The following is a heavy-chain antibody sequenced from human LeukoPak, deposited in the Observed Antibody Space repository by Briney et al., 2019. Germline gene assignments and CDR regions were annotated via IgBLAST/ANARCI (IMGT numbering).Heavy chain of an antibody. CDR1: GGSISSGSYY. CDR2: IYTSGST. J-gene: IGHJ4*02. CDR3: ARSLYGDYSDY. Sequence: SETLSLTCTVSGGSISSGSYYWSWIRQPAGKGLEWIGRIYTSGSTNYNPSLKSRVTISVDTSKNQFSLKLSSVTAADTAVYYCARSLYGDYSDYWGQGTLVTVSS. V-gene: IGHV4-61*02. D-gene: IGHD4-17*01.